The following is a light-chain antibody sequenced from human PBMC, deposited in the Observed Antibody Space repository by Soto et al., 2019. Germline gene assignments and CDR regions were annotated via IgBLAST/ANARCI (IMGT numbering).Light chain of an antibody. J-gene: IGKJ2*01. CDR1: HNIRNY. Sequence: DIQMTQSPSSLSASVGDRVTITCRASHNIRNYLNWYQQRPGKTPNLLVYAASNLRSGVPSRFSGSGSGTDFTLTISSLQPEDFGTYYCQHIHSTSSYTFGQGSRV. CDR3: QHIHSTSSYT. CDR2: AAS. V-gene: IGKV1-39*01.